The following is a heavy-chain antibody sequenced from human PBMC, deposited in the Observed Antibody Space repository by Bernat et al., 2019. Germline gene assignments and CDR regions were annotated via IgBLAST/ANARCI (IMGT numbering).Heavy chain of an antibody. CDR1: GFTFSSHG. CDR3: ANGGYCNGGSCYFSAFDI. Sequence: QVQLVVSGGGVVQPGESLRLSCAASGFTFSSHGMHWVRQAPGKGLEWEAFIRYDGSNTYYADFVKGRFTISRDNSKNTLYLQMNSLRAEDTALYYCANGGYCNGGSCYFSAFDIWGQGTMVTVSS. D-gene: IGHD2-15*01. J-gene: IGHJ3*02. CDR2: IRYDGSNT. V-gene: IGHV3-30*02.